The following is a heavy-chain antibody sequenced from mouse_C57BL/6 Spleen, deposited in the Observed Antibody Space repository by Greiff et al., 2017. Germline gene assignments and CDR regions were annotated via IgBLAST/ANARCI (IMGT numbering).Heavy chain of an antibody. CDR2: INPNNGGT. CDR3: ARTLYYDNAMDY. V-gene: IGHV1-26*01. CDR1: GYTFTDYS. J-gene: IGHJ4*01. Sequence: EVQLQQSGPELVKPGASVKISCKASGYTFTDYSMNWVKQSHGKSLEWIGDINPNNGGTSYNQKFKGKATLTVDKSSSTAYMELRSLTSEDSAVYYCARTLYYDNAMDYWGQGTSVTVSS. D-gene: IGHD2-4*01.